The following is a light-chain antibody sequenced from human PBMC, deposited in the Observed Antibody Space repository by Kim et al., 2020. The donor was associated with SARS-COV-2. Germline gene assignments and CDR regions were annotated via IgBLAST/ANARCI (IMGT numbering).Light chain of an antibody. CDR1: TGAVTSGYY. CDR3: LLYDGGAQL. CDR2: STS. J-gene: IGLJ3*02. V-gene: IGLV7-43*01. Sequence: PGGTVTLTCASSTGAVTSGYYPNWFQQKPGQAPRALIYSTSNQPSWTPARFSGSLLGGKAALTLSGVQPEDEAEYYCLLYDGGAQLFGGGTQLTVL.